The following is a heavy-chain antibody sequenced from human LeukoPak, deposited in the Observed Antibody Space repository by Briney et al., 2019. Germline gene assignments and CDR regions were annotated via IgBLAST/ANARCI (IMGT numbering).Heavy chain of an antibody. CDR2: IYSGGRT. CDR3: ATDYGSGTYYTLDY. CDR1: GFIVSSKY. V-gene: IGHV3-53*01. D-gene: IGHD3-10*01. Sequence: GGSLRLSCAASGFIVSSKYMSWVRQAPGMGLEWVSIIYSGGRTYYADSVKGRFTISRDNSKNTLYLQMNSLRAEDTAVYYCATDYGSGTYYTLDYWGQGTLVTVSS. J-gene: IGHJ4*02.